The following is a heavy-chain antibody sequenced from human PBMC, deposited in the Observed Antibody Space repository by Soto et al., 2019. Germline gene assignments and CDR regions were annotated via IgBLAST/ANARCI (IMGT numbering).Heavy chain of an antibody. CDR2: IYYSGST. J-gene: IGHJ5*01. CDR3: ARGGGCENIVVGPGAIWSCWSDWFDS. V-gene: IGHV4-59*12. Sequence: SETLSLTCTVSGGSISSYYWSWIRQPPGKGLEWIGYIYYSGSTNYNPSLKSRVTISVDTSKNQFSLKLSSVTAADTAVYYCARGGGCENIVVGPGAIWSCWSDWFDSWGQGTLATVS. D-gene: IGHD2-2*01. CDR1: GGSISSYY.